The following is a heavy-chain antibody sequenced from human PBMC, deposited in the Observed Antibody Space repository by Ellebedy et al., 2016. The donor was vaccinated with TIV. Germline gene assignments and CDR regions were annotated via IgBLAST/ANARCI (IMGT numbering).Heavy chain of an antibody. CDR2: ISYDGSNK. Sequence: GGSLRLSCAASGFTFSSYAMHWVRQAPGKGLEWVAVISYDGSNKYYADSVKGRFTISRDNSKNTLYLQMNSLRAEDTAVYYCARVGDTAMAQYWGQGTLVTVSS. CDR1: GFTFSSYA. J-gene: IGHJ4*02. D-gene: IGHD5-18*01. V-gene: IGHV3-30-3*01. CDR3: ARVGDTAMAQY.